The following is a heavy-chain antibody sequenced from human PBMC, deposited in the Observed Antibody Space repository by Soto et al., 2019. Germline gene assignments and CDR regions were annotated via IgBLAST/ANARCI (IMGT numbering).Heavy chain of an antibody. CDR3: ARSSSGSYFDY. Sequence: PSETLSLTCTVSGGSISSYYWIWIRQHPGKGLEWIGYIYYSGSTYYNPSLKSRVTISVDTSKNQFSLKLSSVTAADTAVYYCARSSSGSYFDYWGQGTLVTVSS. V-gene: IGHV4-59*08. CDR2: IYYSGST. D-gene: IGHD1-26*01. J-gene: IGHJ4*02. CDR1: GGSISSYY.